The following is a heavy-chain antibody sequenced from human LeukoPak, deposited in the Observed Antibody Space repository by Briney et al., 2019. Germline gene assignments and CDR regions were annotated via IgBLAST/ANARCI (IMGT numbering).Heavy chain of an antibody. J-gene: IGHJ4*02. CDR2: IYYSGST. CDR1: GGSISSYY. CDR3: AREGDSLFDY. V-gene: IGHV4-59*01. D-gene: IGHD1-26*01. Sequence: SETLSLTCTVSGGSISSYYWSWIRQPPGKGLEWIGYIYYSGSTNYNPSLKSRVTISVDTSKNQFSLELSSVAAADTAVYYCAREGDSLFDYWGQGTLVTVSS.